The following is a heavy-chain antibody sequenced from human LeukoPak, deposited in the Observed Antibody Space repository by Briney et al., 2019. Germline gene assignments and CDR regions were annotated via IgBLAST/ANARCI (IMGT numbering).Heavy chain of an antibody. V-gene: IGHV1-46*01. CDR2: INPSGGST. J-gene: IGHJ4*02. CDR1: GYTFTIYY. CDR3: ARGGGPTRSSSCDY. D-gene: IGHD6-6*01. Sequence: ASVTVSFTASGYTFTIYYMHLVRQAPGQGLEWMGVINPSGGSTSYAQKFEGRVTITRNISTSTVYITLSSLRCEDTAVYYCARGGGPTRSSSCDYGGQGPLVTVS.